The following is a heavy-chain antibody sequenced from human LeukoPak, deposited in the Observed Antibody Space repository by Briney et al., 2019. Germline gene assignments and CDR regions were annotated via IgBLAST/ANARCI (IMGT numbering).Heavy chain of an antibody. CDR3: ARFAVPGIGGGEYYYYMDV. CDR1: GYTFTSYD. Sequence: ASVKVSCKASGYTFTSYDINWVRQAPGQGLEWMGWMNPNSGNTGYAQKFQGRVTMTRNTSISTAYMELSSLRSEDTAVYYCARFAVPGIGGGEYYYYMDVWGKGTTVTISS. D-gene: IGHD2-21*01. J-gene: IGHJ6*03. V-gene: IGHV1-8*01. CDR2: MNPNSGNT.